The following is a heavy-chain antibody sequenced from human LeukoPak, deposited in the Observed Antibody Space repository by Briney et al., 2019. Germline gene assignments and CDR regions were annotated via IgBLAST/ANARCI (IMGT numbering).Heavy chain of an antibody. J-gene: IGHJ4*02. CDR3: AKNSFQYYYDSSGYYYQY. V-gene: IGHV3-9*01. D-gene: IGHD3-22*01. Sequence: GGSLRLSCAASGFTFADYAMHWVRQAPGKGLEWDSGISWNSGSIGYADSVKGRFTISRDNAKNSLYLQMNSLRAEDTAVYYCAKNSFQYYYDSSGYYYQYWGQGTLVTVSS. CDR1: GFTFADYA. CDR2: ISWNSGSI.